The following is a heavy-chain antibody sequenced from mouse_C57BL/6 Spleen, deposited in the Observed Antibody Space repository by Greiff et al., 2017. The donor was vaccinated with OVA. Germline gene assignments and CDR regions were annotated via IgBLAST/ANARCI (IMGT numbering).Heavy chain of an antibody. CDR1: GFPFSSYA. CDR3: ARDHDYDGSWFAY. D-gene: IGHD2-4*01. J-gene: IGHJ3*01. CDR2: ISDGGSYT. Sequence: EVHLVESGGGLVKPGGSLKLSCAASGFPFSSYAMSWVRQTPEKRLEWVATISDGGSYTYYPDNVKGRFTISRDNAKNNLYLQMSHLKSEDTAMYYCARDHDYDGSWFAYWGQGTLVTVSA. V-gene: IGHV5-4*01.